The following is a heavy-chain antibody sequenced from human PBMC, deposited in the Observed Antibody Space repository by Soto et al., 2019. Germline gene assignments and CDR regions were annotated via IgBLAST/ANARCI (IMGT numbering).Heavy chain of an antibody. CDR3: AREVGKYSSSRPIYGYFDY. V-gene: IGHV3-33*01. J-gene: IGHJ4*02. CDR1: GFTFSSYG. CDR2: IWYDGSNK. Sequence: GGSLRLSCAASGFTFSSYGMHWVRQAPGKGLEWVAVIWYDGSNKYYADSVKGRFTISRDNSKNTLYLQMNSLRAEDTAVYYCAREVGKYSSSRPIYGYFDYWGQGTLVTVSS. D-gene: IGHD6-13*01.